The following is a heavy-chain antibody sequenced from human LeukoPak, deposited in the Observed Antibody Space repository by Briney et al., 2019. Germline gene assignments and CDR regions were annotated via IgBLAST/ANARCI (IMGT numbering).Heavy chain of an antibody. J-gene: IGHJ3*02. D-gene: IGHD3-22*01. V-gene: IGHV3-48*04. CDR2: ISSSGSTI. CDR3: ARHDSSDAFDI. CDR1: GFTFSSYS. Sequence: GGSLRLSCAASGFTFSSYSMNWVRQAPGKGLEWVSYISSSGSTIYYADSVKGRFTISRDNAKNSLYLQMNSLRAEDTAVYYCARHDSSDAFDIWGQGTMVTVSS.